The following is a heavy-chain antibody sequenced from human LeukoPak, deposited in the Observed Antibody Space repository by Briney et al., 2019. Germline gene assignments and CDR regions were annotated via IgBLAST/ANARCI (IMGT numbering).Heavy chain of an antibody. CDR1: GFTFSSHS. J-gene: IGHJ5*02. CDR2: ISSSSSFI. Sequence: GGSLRLSCGASGFTFSSHSMNWVRQAPGKGLEWVSSISSSSSFIYYAASVKGRFTISRDNAKNSLYLQMNSLRAEDTAVYYCARDKAPAGTVWLDPWGQGTLVTVSS. V-gene: IGHV3-21*01. D-gene: IGHD6-13*01. CDR3: ARDKAPAGTVWLDP.